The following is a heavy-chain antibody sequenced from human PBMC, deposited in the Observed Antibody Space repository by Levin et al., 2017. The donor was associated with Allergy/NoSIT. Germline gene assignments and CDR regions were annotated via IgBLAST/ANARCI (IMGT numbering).Heavy chain of an antibody. CDR2: IIPILDIA. CDR1: GGIFTKYT. J-gene: IGHJ3*02. V-gene: IGHV1-69*02. Sequence: VASVKVSCKASGGIFTKYTISWVRQAPGQGLEWMGRIIPILDIANYTQKFQGRVTITADKSTSTTYMEVSSLSSEDTAVYYCARGLIVREGDAFDIWGQGTMVTVSS. CDR3: ARGLIVREGDAFDI. D-gene: IGHD3-10*01.